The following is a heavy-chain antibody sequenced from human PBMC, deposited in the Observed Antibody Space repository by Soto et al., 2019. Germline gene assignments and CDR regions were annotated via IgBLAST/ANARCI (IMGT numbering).Heavy chain of an antibody. D-gene: IGHD2-15*01. CDR3: ARVRGDVVVVAASFTYGMDV. CDR2: IIPIFGTA. CDR1: GGTFSSYA. Sequence: GASVKVSCKASGGTFSSYAISWVRQAPGQGLEWMGGIIPIFGTANYAQKFQGRVTITADESTSTAYMELSSLRSEDTAVYYCARVRGDVVVVAASFTYGMDVWGQGTTVTVSS. J-gene: IGHJ6*02. V-gene: IGHV1-69*13.